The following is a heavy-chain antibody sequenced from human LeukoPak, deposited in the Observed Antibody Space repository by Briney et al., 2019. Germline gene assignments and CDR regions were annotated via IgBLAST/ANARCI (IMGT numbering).Heavy chain of an antibody. V-gene: IGHV1-8*01. Sequence: GASVKVSCKASGYTFTSYDINWVRQATRQGLEWMGWMNPNSGNTGYAQKFQGRVTMTRNTSISTAYMELSSLRSEDTAVYYCARGRRGIAATTPIYWGQGTLVTVSS. CDR1: GYTFTSYD. J-gene: IGHJ4*02. CDR3: ARGRRGIAATTPIY. CDR2: MNPNSGNT. D-gene: IGHD6-13*01.